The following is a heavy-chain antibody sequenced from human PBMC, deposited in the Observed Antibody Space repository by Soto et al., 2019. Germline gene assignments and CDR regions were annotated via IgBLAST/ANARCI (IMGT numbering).Heavy chain of an antibody. CDR2: IRSKAKSYGT. CDR3: TRLTGGTDYNYYGMDV. V-gene: IGHV3-73*01. J-gene: IGHJ6*02. Sequence: QLVESGGGLVQPGGSLTLSCAASGLTFSGSAMHWVRQTSGKGLEWVGRIRSKAKSYGTAYAASVNGRFTISRDDSKNTAYRQMNSLKTEDTAVYYCTRLTGGTDYNYYGMDVWGQGTTVTVSS. CDR1: GLTFSGSA.